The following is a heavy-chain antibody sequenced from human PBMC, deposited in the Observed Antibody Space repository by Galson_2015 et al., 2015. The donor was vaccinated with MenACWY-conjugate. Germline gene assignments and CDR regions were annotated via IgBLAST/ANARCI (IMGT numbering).Heavy chain of an antibody. Sequence: CAISGDSVSSDSADWNWIRQSPSRGLEWLGRTYYRSNWFTDYAVSVKNRVQITADTSKNRFFLHLNSVTPEDTAVYYCSRGSRISMIKVGPLDVFDIWGQGTMVTVSS. V-gene: IGHV6-1*01. D-gene: IGHD3-22*01. CDR3: SRGSRISMIKVGPLDVFDI. CDR1: GDSVSSDSAD. J-gene: IGHJ3*02. CDR2: TYYRSNWFT.